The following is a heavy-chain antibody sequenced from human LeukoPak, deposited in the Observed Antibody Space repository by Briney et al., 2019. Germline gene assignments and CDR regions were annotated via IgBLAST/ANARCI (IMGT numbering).Heavy chain of an antibody. V-gene: IGHV3-30*17. D-gene: IGHD6-13*01. CDR3: AREIHSDRSSWYVSGNYFDY. J-gene: IGHJ4*02. CDR1: GVTCISCA. CDR2: ISYDGSNT. Sequence: GGALRLSSGASGVTCISCAMHWWRRAPGRGREGGAGISYDGSNTYYADHVKGRFPISRDNSKNKLYLPMTRLSAEDTAVYSCAREIHSDRSSWYVSGNYFDYWGQGNLVTVSS.